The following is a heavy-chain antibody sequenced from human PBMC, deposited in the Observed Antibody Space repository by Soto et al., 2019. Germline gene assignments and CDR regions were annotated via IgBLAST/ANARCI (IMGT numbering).Heavy chain of an antibody. D-gene: IGHD3-16*01. CDR2: IDPSDSYT. J-gene: IGHJ6*02. CDR1: GYSFTSYW. Sequence: GESLKISCKGSGYSFTSYWISWVRQMPGKGLEWMGRIDPSDSYTNYSPSFQGHVTISADKSISTAYLQWSSLKASDTAMYYCARHYVFADVYYYGMDVWGQGTTVTVSS. V-gene: IGHV5-10-1*01. CDR3: ARHYVFADVYYYGMDV.